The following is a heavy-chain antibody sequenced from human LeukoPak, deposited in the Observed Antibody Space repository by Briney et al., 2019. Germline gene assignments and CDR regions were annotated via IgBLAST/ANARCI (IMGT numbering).Heavy chain of an antibody. CDR1: GFTFSSYW. J-gene: IGHJ4*02. D-gene: IGHD6-19*01. Sequence: GGSLRLSCAASGFTFSSYWMSWVRQAPGKGLEWVANIKQDGSEKYYVDSVKGRFTVSRDNAKNSLYLQMSSLRAEDTAVYYCARERYSSGWDFDYWGQGTLVTVSA. CDR3: ARERYSSGWDFDY. CDR2: IKQDGSEK. V-gene: IGHV3-7*01.